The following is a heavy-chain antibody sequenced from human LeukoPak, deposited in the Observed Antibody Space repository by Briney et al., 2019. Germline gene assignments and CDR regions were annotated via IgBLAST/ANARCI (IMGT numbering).Heavy chain of an antibody. V-gene: IGHV5-51*01. J-gene: IGHJ6*03. CDR1: GYSFTSYW. CDR3: ARRREYSSSGMLNYYYYYMDV. D-gene: IGHD6-6*01. CDR2: IYPGDSDT. Sequence: GESLKISCKGSGYSFTSYWIGWVRQMPGKGLEWMGIIYPGDSDTRYSPSFQGQVTILADKSISTAYLQWSSLKASDTAMYYCARRREYSSSGMLNYYYYYMDVWGKGTTVTVSS.